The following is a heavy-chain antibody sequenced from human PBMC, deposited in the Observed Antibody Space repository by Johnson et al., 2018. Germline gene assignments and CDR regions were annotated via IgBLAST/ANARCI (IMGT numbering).Heavy chain of an antibody. D-gene: IGHD2-15*01. J-gene: IGHJ3*02. V-gene: IGHV3-7*01. CDR3: ARAPPGVVAANRDAFDI. CDR1: GFTFSSYW. Sequence: VQLVQSGGGLVQPGGCLRLSCAASGFTFSSYWMSWVSQAPGKGLEWVANIKPDGSENDYAGSVKGRFTVSRDNCKNTLYLQMNSLRAEDTAVYYCARAPPGVVAANRDAFDIWGQGTMVTVSS. CDR2: IKPDGSEN.